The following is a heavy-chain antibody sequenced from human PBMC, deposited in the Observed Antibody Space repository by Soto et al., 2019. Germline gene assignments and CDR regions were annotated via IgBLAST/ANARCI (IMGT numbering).Heavy chain of an antibody. Sequence: GESLKISCEGSGYSFSTYWIGWVRQMPGKGLEWMGIIYPGDSDTRYSPSFEGQVTISADKSINTAYLQWSSLKTSDTAMYYCARLIEGLGSYPKWFDFWGQGTLVTVSS. CDR1: GYSFSTYW. D-gene: IGHD3-10*01. V-gene: IGHV5-51*01. CDR3: ARLIEGLGSYPKWFDF. CDR2: IYPGDSDT. J-gene: IGHJ5*01.